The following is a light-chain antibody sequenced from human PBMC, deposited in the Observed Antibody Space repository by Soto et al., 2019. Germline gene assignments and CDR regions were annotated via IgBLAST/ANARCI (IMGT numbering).Light chain of an antibody. CDR2: VND. CDR3: VEWDDSLNGPV. J-gene: IGLJ1*01. Sequence: QSVLTQPPSASGTPGQRVTISCSGGSSNMGTNTVSWYQQVPGTAPKVLIYVNDQRPSGVPDRFSGSNSGTSASLAISGLQPEDYAEYYCVEWDDSLNGPVFGTGTKVTVL. CDR1: SSNMGTNT. V-gene: IGLV1-44*01.